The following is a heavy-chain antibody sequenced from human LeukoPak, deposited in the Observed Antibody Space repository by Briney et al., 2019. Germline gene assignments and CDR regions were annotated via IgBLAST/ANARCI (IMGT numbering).Heavy chain of an antibody. V-gene: IGHV3-23*01. CDR1: GFTFSNYA. CDR2: IGGSGDSI. CDR3: AKGHSGSYSPLFHY. Sequence: GGSLRLSCAASGFTFSNYAMTWVRQAPGKGLQWVSIIGGSGDSIYYADSVKGRFTISRDNSQNTLYLQMNSLSAEDTAVYYCAKGHSGSYSPLFHYWGQGTLVTVSS. D-gene: IGHD3-10*01. J-gene: IGHJ4*02.